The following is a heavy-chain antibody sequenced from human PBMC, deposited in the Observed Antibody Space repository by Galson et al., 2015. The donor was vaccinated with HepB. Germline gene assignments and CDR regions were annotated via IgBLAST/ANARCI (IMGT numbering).Heavy chain of an antibody. J-gene: IGHJ4*02. V-gene: IGHV3-23*01. CDR1: GFTFSSYA. CDR2: MSGSGATA. Sequence: SLRLSCAASGFTFSSYAMSWVRRAPGKGLEWVSTMSGSGATAYYADSVKGRFTISRDNSKNTLYLQMSSLRAEDTAVYYCAKVVQLSSPTFFDYWGQGTLVTVSS. D-gene: IGHD1-1*01. CDR3: AKVVQLSSPTFFDY.